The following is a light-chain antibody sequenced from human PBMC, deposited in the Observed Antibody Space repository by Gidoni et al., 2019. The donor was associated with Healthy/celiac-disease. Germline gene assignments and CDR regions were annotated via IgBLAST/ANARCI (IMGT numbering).Light chain of an antibody. CDR2: YKPDSDK. CDR3: MIWHSSAVV. J-gene: IGLJ2*01. V-gene: IGLV5-45*03. CDR1: SGINVGTYR. Sequence: QAVLTQPSSLSASPGASASRTCTLRSGINVGTYRIYWYQHEPGSPPQYLLRYKPDSDKQQGSGFPSRFSGAKDASANAGILLISGPQPEDEADYFCMIWHSSAVVFGGGTKLTVL.